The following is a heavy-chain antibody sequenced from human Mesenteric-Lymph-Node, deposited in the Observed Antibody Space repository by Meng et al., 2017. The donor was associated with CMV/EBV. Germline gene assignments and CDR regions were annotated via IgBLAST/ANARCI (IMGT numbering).Heavy chain of an antibody. J-gene: IGHJ4*02. CDR1: GFTFSSYW. V-gene: IGHV3-7*01. Sequence: GESLKISCAASGFTFSSYWMSWVRQAPGKGLEWVANIKQDGSEKYYVDSVKGRFTISRDNAKNSLYLQMNSLRAEDTAVYYCAREGYFTFWSGYHETLDYWGRGTLVTVSS. D-gene: IGHD3-3*01. CDR3: AREGYFTFWSGYHETLDY. CDR2: IKQDGSEK.